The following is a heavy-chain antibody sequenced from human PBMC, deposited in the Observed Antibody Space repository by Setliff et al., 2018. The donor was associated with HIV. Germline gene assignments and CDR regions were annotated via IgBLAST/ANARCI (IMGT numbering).Heavy chain of an antibody. CDR2: ISGYNSNS. J-gene: IGHJ6*03. Sequence: EASVKVSCKASGFSFTSFGITWVRQAPGQGLEWVGWISGYNSNSNYAQNFQGRVTMTTDTSTSTAYMDLRSLRSDDTAVYFCARARYSSSRTGDYYMDVWAKGTTVTVSS. V-gene: IGHV1-18*01. CDR3: ARARYSSSRTGDYYMDV. D-gene: IGHD6-13*01. CDR1: GFSFTSFG.